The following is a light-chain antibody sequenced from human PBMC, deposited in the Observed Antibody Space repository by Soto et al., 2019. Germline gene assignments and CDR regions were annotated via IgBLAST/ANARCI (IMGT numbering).Light chain of an antibody. CDR3: QQSYSSPWT. CDR1: QSISSW. Sequence: DIQMTQSPSTLSASVGDSVTITCRASQSISSWLAWYQQKPGKAPKFLIFAASSLQSWVPSRFSGSGSGTDFTLTISSLQPEDFATYYCQQSYSSPWTFGQGTKVDIK. V-gene: IGKV1-39*01. J-gene: IGKJ1*01. CDR2: AAS.